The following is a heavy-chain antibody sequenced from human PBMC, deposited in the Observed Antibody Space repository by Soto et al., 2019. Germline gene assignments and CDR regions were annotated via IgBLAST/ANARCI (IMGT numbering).Heavy chain of an antibody. V-gene: IGHV1-69*06. D-gene: IGHD6-6*01. J-gene: IGHJ5*02. CDR3: ARGGMGAALDNWFDP. CDR1: GGTFSSYA. CDR2: IIPIFGTA. Sequence: SVKVSCKASGGTFSSYAISWVRQAPGQGLEWMGGIIPIFGTANYAQKFQGRVTITADKSTSTAYMELSSLRSEDTAVYYCARGGMGAALDNWFDPWGQGTLVTVSS.